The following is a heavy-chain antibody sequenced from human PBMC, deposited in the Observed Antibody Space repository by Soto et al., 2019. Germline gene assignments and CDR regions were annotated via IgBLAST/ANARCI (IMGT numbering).Heavy chain of an antibody. Sequence: QVQLVQSGAEVKKPGASVKVSCKASGYTFTSYAMHWVRQAPGQRLEWMGWINAGNGNTKYSQKFQGRVTITRDTSASTAYMELSSLRSGDTAVYYCAKDYYDSSGYYPPALLFDYWGQGTLVTVSS. CDR1: GYTFTSYA. CDR2: INAGNGNT. D-gene: IGHD3-22*01. J-gene: IGHJ4*02. CDR3: AKDYYDSSGYYPPALLFDY. V-gene: IGHV1-3*01.